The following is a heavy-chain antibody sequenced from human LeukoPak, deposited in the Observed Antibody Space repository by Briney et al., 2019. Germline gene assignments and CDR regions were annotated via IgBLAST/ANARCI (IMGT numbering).Heavy chain of an antibody. CDR3: ARDSTGGSGSYYTYFDY. CDR1: GGSISSYY. V-gene: IGHV4-4*07. CDR2: IYTSGSP. J-gene: IGHJ4*02. Sequence: SETLSLTCTVSGGSISSYYWSWIRQPAGKGLEWIGRIYTSGSPNSNPSLKSRVTMSVDTSKNQFSLKLSSVTAADTAVYYCARDSTGGSGSYYTYFDYWGQGTLVTVSS. D-gene: IGHD3-10*01.